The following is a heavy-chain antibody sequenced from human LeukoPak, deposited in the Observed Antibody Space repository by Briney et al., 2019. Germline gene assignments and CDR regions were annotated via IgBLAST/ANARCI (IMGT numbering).Heavy chain of an antibody. CDR1: GGTFSSYA. CDR2: IIPILGIA. D-gene: IGHD5-12*01. CDR3: ASPRGGGYDYDY. V-gene: IGHV1-69*04. Sequence: ASVKVSRKASGGTFSSYAISWVRQAPGHGLEWMGRIIPILGIANYAQKFQGRVTITADKSTSTAYMELSSLRSEDTAVYYCASPRGGGYDYDYWGQGTLVTVSS. J-gene: IGHJ4*02.